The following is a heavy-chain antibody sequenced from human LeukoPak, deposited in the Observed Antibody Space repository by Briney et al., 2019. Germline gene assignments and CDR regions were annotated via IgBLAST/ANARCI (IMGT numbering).Heavy chain of an antibody. CDR1: GGSITSSSYY. CDR2: IYYTGGT. D-gene: IGHD3-22*01. J-gene: IGHJ4*02. CDR3: ARDYYYYDSSGYWFDY. Sequence: SETLSLTCSVSGGSITSSSYYWGWIRQPPEKGLEWIGSIYYTGGTNYSPSLKSRVTISVDKSKNQFSLKLSSVTAADTAVYYCARDYYYYDSSGYWFDYWGQGTLVTVSS. V-gene: IGHV4-39*07.